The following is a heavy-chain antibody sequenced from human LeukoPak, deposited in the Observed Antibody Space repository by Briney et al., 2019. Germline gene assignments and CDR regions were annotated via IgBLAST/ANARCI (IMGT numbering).Heavy chain of an antibody. CDR2: ISSTSNSI. V-gene: IGHV3-48*02. CDR1: GFTFSAYT. CDR3: ARGLIYCGGDCSRAFDV. D-gene: IGHD2-21*02. Sequence: GGSLRLSCAASGFTFSAYTMNWVRQAPGKGLECLSYISSTSNSIYYADSVRGRFTISRDNAQNSLSLQMNSLRDEDTAVYYCARGLIYCGGDCSRAFDVWGQGTMVTVSS. J-gene: IGHJ3*01.